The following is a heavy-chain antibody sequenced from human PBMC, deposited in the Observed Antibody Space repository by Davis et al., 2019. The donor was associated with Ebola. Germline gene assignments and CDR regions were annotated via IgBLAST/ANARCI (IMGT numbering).Heavy chain of an antibody. V-gene: IGHV1-2*04. CDR1: GYTFTGYY. Sequence: ASVKVSCKASGYTFTGYYMHWVRQAPGQGLEWMGWINPNSGGTNYAQKFQGWVTMTRDTSISTAYMELSRLRSDDTAVYYCARAGSPGFLEWLSDFDYWGQGTLVTVSS. D-gene: IGHD3-3*01. CDR3: ARAGSPGFLEWLSDFDY. J-gene: IGHJ4*02. CDR2: INPNSGGT.